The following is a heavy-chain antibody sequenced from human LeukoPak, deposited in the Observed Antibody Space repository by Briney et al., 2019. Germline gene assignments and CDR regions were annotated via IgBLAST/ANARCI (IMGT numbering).Heavy chain of an antibody. CDR1: GITFSRAW. Sequence: PGGSTRVPSAPTGITFSRAWMSWAGQAPGGGMEWVGRIKSKTDGETIEFVAPVKGRFTISRDDSQNTLYLQMDSLRTEDTGVYYCATASSGLFYWGRGTLVAVSS. J-gene: IGHJ4*02. CDR2: IKSKTDGETI. D-gene: IGHD3-16*01. CDR3: ATASSGLFY. V-gene: IGHV3-15*01.